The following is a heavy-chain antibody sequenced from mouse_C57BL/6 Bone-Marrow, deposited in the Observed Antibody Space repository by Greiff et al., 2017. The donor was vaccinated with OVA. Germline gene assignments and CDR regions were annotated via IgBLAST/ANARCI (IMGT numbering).Heavy chain of an antibody. CDR2: ISDGGSYT. V-gene: IGHV5-4*01. Sequence: QLVESGGGLVKPGGSLKLSCAASGFTFSSYALSWVRQTPEKRLEWVATISDGGSYTDYPDNVKGRFTISRDNAKNNLYLQRSHLKSEDTAMYYCARYPAMDDWGQGTSLTVSS. CDR3: ARYPAMDD. J-gene: IGHJ4*01. CDR1: GFTFSSYA.